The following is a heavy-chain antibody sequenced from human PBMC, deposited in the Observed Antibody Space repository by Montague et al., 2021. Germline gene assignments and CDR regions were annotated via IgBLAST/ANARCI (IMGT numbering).Heavy chain of an antibody. CDR1: GDSVSSTNW. CDR3: ARRGVVTGWFDP. J-gene: IGHJ5*02. Sequence: SETLSLTCAVSGDSVSSTNWWSWVRQPPGKGLEWIGEIHHSGTTNYNPSLKSRVSVSLDKSKNQFSLKLSSVTAADTAVYYCARRGVVTGWFDPWGQGTLVTVSS. V-gene: IGHV4-4*02. CDR2: IHHSGTT. D-gene: IGHD2-21*02.